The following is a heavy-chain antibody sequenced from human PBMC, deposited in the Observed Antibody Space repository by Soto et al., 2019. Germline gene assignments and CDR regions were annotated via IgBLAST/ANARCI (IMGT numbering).Heavy chain of an antibody. V-gene: IGHV3-23*01. J-gene: IGHJ4*02. CDR3: AKDGVIVGATLTDY. CDR2: IRGSGGST. D-gene: IGHD1-26*01. CDR1: GFTFSSYA. Sequence: GGSLRLSCAASGFTFSSYAMSWVRQAPGKGLEWVSAIRGSGGSTYYADSVKGRFTISRDNSKNTLYLQMNSLRAEDTAVYYCAKDGVIVGATLTDYWGQGTLVTVSS.